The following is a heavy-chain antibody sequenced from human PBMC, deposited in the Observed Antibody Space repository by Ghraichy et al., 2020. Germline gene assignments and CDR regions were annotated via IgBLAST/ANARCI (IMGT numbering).Heavy chain of an antibody. CDR3: AREGWGYSGYEMNWFDP. Sequence: GSLRLSCAASGFTFSSYSMNWVRQAPGKGLEWVSYISSSSSTIYYADSVKGRFTISRDNAKNSLYLQMNRLRDEDTALYYCAREGWGYSGYEMNWFDPCGQGTLVTVSS. J-gene: IGHJ5*02. D-gene: IGHD5-12*01. CDR1: GFTFSSYS. CDR2: ISSSSSTI. V-gene: IGHV3-48*02.